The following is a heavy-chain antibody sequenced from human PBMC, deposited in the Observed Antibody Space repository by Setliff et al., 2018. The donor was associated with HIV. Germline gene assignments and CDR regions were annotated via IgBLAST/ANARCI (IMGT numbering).Heavy chain of an antibody. CDR1: GGSFGGYY. CDR3: ARDVNYNFWSGYYPSFDY. V-gene: IGHV4-34*01. Sequence: SETLSLTCAVYGGSFGGYYWSWLRQPPGKGLEWIGEINSSGSINDNPSLKSRVTISVDTSKNQFSLKLSSVTAADTAVYYCARDVNYNFWSGYYPSFDYWGQGTLVTVSS. CDR2: INSSGSI. D-gene: IGHD3-3*01. J-gene: IGHJ4*02.